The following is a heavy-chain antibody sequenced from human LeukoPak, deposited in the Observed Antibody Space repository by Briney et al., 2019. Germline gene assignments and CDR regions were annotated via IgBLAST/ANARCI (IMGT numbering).Heavy chain of an antibody. CDR1: GFTFSIYW. Sequence: SGGSLRHSCAASGFTFSIYWMHWVRQAPGKGLVWVSRINSDGSSTSYADSVKGRFTIPRDNAKNTLYLQMNSLRAEDTAVYYCARVVYSGSYSCDYWGQGTLVTVSS. V-gene: IGHV3-74*01. CDR3: ARVVYSGSYSCDY. CDR2: INSDGSST. J-gene: IGHJ4*02. D-gene: IGHD1-26*01.